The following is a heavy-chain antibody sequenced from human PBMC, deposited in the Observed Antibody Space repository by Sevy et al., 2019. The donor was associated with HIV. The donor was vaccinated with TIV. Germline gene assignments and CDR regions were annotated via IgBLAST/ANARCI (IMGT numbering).Heavy chain of an antibody. CDR2: IQSKTDGGST. Sequence: GGTLRLSCVASRFTFSKAWMSWVRQAPGKGLEWVGRIQSKTDGGSTDYAAPVKGRFTISRDDSKNTLYLQMDSLQTEDTGVYFCTSSSGGDSGNEPRSLSDMSYYYGMDVWGQGTTVTVSS. CDR1: RFTFSKAW. D-gene: IGHD5-12*01. V-gene: IGHV3-15*01. CDR3: TSSSGGDSGNEPRSLSDMSYYYGMDV. J-gene: IGHJ6*02.